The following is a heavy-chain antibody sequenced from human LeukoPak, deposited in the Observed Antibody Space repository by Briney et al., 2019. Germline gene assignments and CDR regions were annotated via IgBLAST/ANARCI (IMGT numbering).Heavy chain of an antibody. CDR2: IYPGNSDT. Sequence: GESLKISRKGSGYRFTNYWIGWVRQLPGKGLEWMGIIYPGNSDTRYSPSFQGQVTISADKSISTAYLQWNSLKASDTAMYYCARPPRDDSSGYYSAFDIWGQGTMVTVSS. CDR3: ARPPRDDSSGYYSAFDI. J-gene: IGHJ3*02. D-gene: IGHD3-22*01. CDR1: GYRFTNYW. V-gene: IGHV5-51*01.